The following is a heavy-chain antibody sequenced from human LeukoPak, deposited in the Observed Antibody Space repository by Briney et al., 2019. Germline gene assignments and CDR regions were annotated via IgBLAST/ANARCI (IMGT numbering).Heavy chain of an antibody. J-gene: IGHJ5*02. CDR3: ARDRVVRGQMGWFDP. Sequence: GASVKVSCKASGGTFSSYAISWVRQAPGQGLEWMGGIIPIFGTANYAQKFQGRVTITADESTSTAYMELSSLRSEDTAVYYCARDRVVRGQMGWFDPWGQGALVTVSS. V-gene: IGHV1-69*13. CDR1: GGTFSSYA. CDR2: IIPIFGTA. D-gene: IGHD3-10*01.